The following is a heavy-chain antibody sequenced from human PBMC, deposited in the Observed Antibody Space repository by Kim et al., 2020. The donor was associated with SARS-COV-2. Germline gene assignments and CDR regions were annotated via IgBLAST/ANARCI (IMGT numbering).Heavy chain of an antibody. CDR1: GFTVSSNY. D-gene: IGHD3-22*01. CDR2: IYSGGST. CDR3: ARDAMDYYDSSGYLNYYYGMDV. J-gene: IGHJ6*02. V-gene: IGHV3-66*01. Sequence: GGSLRLSCAASGFTVSSNYMSWVRQAPGKGLEWVSVIYSGGSTYYADSVKGRFTISRDNSKNTLYLQMNSLRAEDTAVYYCARDAMDYYDSSGYLNYYYGMDVWGQGTTVTVSS.